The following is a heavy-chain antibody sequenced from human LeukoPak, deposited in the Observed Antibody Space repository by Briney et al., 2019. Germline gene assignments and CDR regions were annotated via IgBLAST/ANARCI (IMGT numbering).Heavy chain of an antibody. CDR3: ARDSQAMDIVVVPAAGGYDY. Sequence: ASVKVSCKASGYTFTSYGISWVRQAPGQGLEWLGWISTYNGNTHYAQKLQGRVTMTTDTSTSTAYMELRSLRSDDTAVYYCARDSQAMDIVVVPAAGGYDYWGQGTLVTVSS. CDR2: ISTYNGNT. CDR1: GYTFTSYG. J-gene: IGHJ4*02. V-gene: IGHV1-18*01. D-gene: IGHD2-2*03.